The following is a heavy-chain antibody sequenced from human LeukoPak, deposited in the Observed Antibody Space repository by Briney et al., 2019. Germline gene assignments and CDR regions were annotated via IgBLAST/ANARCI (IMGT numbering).Heavy chain of an antibody. V-gene: IGHV4-4*07. CDR1: GGSISSYY. J-gene: IGHJ6*02. CDR3: ARDRSEAYYYYYGMDV. Sequence: SETLSLTCTVSGGSISSYYWSWIRQPAGKGLEWIGCIYTSGSTNYNPSLKSRVTMSVDTSKNQFSLKLSSVTAADTAVYYCARDRSEAYYYYYGMDVWGQGTTVTVSS. CDR2: IYTSGST.